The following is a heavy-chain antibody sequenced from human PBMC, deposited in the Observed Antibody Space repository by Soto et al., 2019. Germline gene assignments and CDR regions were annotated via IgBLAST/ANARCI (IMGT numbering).Heavy chain of an antibody. CDR1: GFTFSNFE. D-gene: IGHD2-21*01. CDR3: VRDNSHIIVTPCDL. Sequence: EEQLVESGGGLVQPGGSLRLSCAASGFTFSNFELNWVRQVPGKGLEWLSYISFRGTTTYYAGSVRGRFTISRDNAKNSVFLQMDSLRVEDTAIYYCVRDNSHIIVTPCDLWGQGTLVTVSS. V-gene: IGHV3-48*03. J-gene: IGHJ5*02. CDR2: ISFRGTTT.